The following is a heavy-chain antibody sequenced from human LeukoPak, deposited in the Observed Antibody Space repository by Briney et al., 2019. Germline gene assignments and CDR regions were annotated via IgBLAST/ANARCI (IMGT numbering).Heavy chain of an antibody. CDR3: ASHHYGDFSFDY. CDR1: GFTFSSYE. CDR2: ISSSGSTI. V-gene: IGHV3-48*03. Sequence: QPGGSLRLSCAASGFTFSSYEMNWVRQAPGKGLEWVSYISSSGSTIYYADSVKGRFTISRDNAKNSPYLQMNSLRAEDTAVYYCASHHYGDFSFDYWGQGTLVTVSS. J-gene: IGHJ4*02. D-gene: IGHD4-17*01.